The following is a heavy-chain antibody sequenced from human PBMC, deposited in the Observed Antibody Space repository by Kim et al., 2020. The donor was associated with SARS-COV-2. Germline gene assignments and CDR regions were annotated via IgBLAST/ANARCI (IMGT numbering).Heavy chain of an antibody. D-gene: IGHD6-19*01. V-gene: IGHV3-21*01. CDR3: ARVAVADNWYFDL. CDR2: ISSSSSYI. CDR1: GFTFSSYS. Sequence: GGSLRLSCAASGFTFSSYSMNWVRQAPGKGLEWVSSISSSSSYIYYADSVKGRFTISRDNAKNSLYLQMISLRAEDTAVYYCARVAVADNWYFDLWGRGTLVTVSS. J-gene: IGHJ2*01.